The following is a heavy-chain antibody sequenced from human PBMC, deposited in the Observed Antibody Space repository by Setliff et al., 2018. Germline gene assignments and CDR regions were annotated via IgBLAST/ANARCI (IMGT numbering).Heavy chain of an antibody. J-gene: IGHJ4*02. Sequence: SVKVSCKASGDTFSTNVLSWVRQAPGQGLEWMGGTIPVFGTPNYAQKFQGRVTITADESTSTAYMELSSLRSDDTAMYYCARGGLHFWSGYYFSWGQGTLVTVSS. V-gene: IGHV1-69*13. CDR1: GDTFSTNV. CDR2: TIPVFGTP. D-gene: IGHD3-3*02. CDR3: ARGGLHFWSGYYFS.